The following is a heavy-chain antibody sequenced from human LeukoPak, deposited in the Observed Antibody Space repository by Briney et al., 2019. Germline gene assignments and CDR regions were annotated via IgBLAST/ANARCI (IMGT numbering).Heavy chain of an antibody. CDR2: IYYSRST. Sequence: SQTLSLTCAVSGGSISSGGYSWSWIRQPPGKGLEWIGYIYYSRSTYYNPSLKSRVTISVDTSKNQFSLKLSSVTAADTAVYYCARIRADYDYVWGSYRYLWFDPWGQGTLVTVSS. CDR1: GGSISSGGYS. CDR3: ARIRADYDYVWGSYRYLWFDP. D-gene: IGHD3-16*02. V-gene: IGHV4-30-4*07. J-gene: IGHJ5*02.